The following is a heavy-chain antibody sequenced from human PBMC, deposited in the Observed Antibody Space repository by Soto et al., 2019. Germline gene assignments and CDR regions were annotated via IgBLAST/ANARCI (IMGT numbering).Heavy chain of an antibody. J-gene: IGHJ3*02. V-gene: IGHV4-59*01. CDR1: GGSISSYY. CDR2: IYYSGST. Sequence: SETLSLTCTVSGGSISSYYWSWIRQPPGKGLEWVGYIYYSGSTNYNPSLKSRVTISVDTSKNQFSLKLSSVTAADTAVYYCARGRGGWFINQLLNAFDIWGQGTMVTVSS. D-gene: IGHD2-2*01. CDR3: ARGRGGWFINQLLNAFDI.